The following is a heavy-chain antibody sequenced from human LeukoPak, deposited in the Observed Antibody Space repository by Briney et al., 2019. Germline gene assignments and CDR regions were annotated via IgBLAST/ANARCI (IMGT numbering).Heavy chain of an antibody. V-gene: IGHV4-34*01. D-gene: IGHD3-3*01. J-gene: IGHJ6*03. Sequence: SETLSLTCAVYGGSFSGYYWSWIRQPPGKGLEWIGEINHSGSTNYNPPLKSRVTISVDTSKNQFSLKLSSVTAADTAVYYCARTPVWHYDFWSGYYRYYYYMDVWGKGTTVTVSS. CDR1: GGSFSGYY. CDR2: INHSGST. CDR3: ARTPVWHYDFWSGYYRYYYYMDV.